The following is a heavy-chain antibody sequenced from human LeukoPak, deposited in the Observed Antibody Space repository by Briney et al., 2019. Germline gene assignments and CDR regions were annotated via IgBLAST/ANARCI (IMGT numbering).Heavy chain of an antibody. CDR3: AIHPQGYSYGEYYFDY. CDR1: GYTFTSYG. Sequence: ASVKVSCKASGYTFTSYGIGWVRQAPGQGLEWMGWISAYNGNTNYAQKLQGRVTMTTDTSTSTAYMELRSLRSDDTAVYYCAIHPQGYSYGEYYFDYWGQGTLVTVSS. CDR2: ISAYNGNT. V-gene: IGHV1-18*01. D-gene: IGHD5-18*01. J-gene: IGHJ4*02.